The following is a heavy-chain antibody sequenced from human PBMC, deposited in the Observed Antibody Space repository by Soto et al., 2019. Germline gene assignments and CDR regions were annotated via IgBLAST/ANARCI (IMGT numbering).Heavy chain of an antibody. CDR1: GGTFSSYA. J-gene: IGHJ4*02. CDR3: AKVKYDSSGYYRNFDY. V-gene: IGHV1-69*13. CDR2: IIPRFGTA. D-gene: IGHD3-22*01. Sequence: ASVQVSCKASGGTFSSYAISWVRQAPGQGLEWVGGIIPRFGTANYAQKFQGRVTITADESTSTAYMELSSLRSEDTAMYYCAKVKYDSSGYYRNFDYWGQGTLVTVSS.